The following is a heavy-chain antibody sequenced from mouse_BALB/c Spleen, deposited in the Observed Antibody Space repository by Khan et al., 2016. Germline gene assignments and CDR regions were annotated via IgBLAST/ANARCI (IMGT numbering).Heavy chain of an antibody. D-gene: IGHD2-14*01. CDR1: GYTFTSYW. CDR3: ARWYDYAMDY. Sequence: QVQLKQSGAELAKPGASVKMSCKASGYTFTSYWMHWVKQRPGQGLEWIGYINPSTGYTEYNQKFKDKATLTADKSSSTAYMQLSSLTSEDSAVYYCARWYDYAMDYWGQGTSVTVSS. J-gene: IGHJ4*01. V-gene: IGHV1-7*01. CDR2: INPSTGYT.